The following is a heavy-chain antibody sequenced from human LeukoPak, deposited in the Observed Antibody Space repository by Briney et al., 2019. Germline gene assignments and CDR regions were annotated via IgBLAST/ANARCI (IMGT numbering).Heavy chain of an antibody. V-gene: IGHV4-59*02. CDR1: GGSVNTYY. J-gene: IGHJ5*02. Sequence: SETLSLTCTVSGGSVNTYYRSWFRQPPGRGLEWIAYSHHSGTTRYNPTLMSRVTISLDTSKNQISLKLSSVTAADTAIYYCARTLNHGSADPWGQGTLVIVSS. D-gene: IGHD3-10*01. CDR3: ARTLNHGSADP. CDR2: SHHSGTT.